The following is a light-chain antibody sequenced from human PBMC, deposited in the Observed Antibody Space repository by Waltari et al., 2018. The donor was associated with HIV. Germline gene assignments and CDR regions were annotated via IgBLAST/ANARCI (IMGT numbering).Light chain of an antibody. CDR3: QSYDNSLTSYV. Sequence: QRVTISCSGNSSNIGAGFDVHWYQHLQGTAPKLLIYATTNRPSGVPDRFSGSKSGASASLAITGLQAEDEADYYCQSYDNSLTSYVFATGTRVTVL. CDR1: SSNIGAGFD. CDR2: ATT. V-gene: IGLV1-40*03. J-gene: IGLJ1*01.